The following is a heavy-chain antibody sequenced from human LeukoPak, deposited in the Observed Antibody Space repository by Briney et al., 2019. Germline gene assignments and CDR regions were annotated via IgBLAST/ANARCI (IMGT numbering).Heavy chain of an antibody. CDR1: GGSIRSTTYY. CDR2: IYYSGNT. D-gene: IGHD2-2*01. CDR3: ARLTYCSSTSCYWGRTGRLTGWFDP. Sequence: SETLSLTCSVSGGSIRSTTYYWGWIRQPPGKRLEWIASIYYSGNTYYSPSLMSRVTISVDTSKNQFSLNLRSVTAADTAVYYCARLTYCSSTSCYWGRTGRLTGWFDPWGQGTLVTVSS. J-gene: IGHJ5*02. V-gene: IGHV4-39*07.